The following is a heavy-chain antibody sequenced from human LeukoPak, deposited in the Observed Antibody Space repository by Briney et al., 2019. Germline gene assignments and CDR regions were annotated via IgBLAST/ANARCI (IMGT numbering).Heavy chain of an antibody. Sequence: GGSLRLSCAASGFTFSSYGMSWVRQAPGKGLEWVAFIRYDGSNKYYADSVKGRFTISRDNSKNTLYLQMNSLRAEDTAVYYCAKDSVAYDSSGYYFDYRGQGTLVTVSS. J-gene: IGHJ4*02. CDR1: GFTFSSYG. CDR3: AKDSVAYDSSGYYFDY. V-gene: IGHV3-30*02. CDR2: IRYDGSNK. D-gene: IGHD3-22*01.